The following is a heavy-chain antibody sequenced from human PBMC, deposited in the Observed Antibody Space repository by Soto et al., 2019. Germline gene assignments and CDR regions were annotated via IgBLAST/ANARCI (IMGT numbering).Heavy chain of an antibody. D-gene: IGHD4-17*01. Sequence: QVQLVQSGAEVKKPGASVKVSCQASGYSFSNNGISWVRQAPGQGFEWMGWINGDNGNTNYAQKLQGRVTMTTATSTSTAYMELRSLRSDDTAVYYCARDLGYGDYGTDFWGQGTLVTVSS. CDR3: ARDLGYGDYGTDF. CDR2: INGDNGNT. V-gene: IGHV1-18*04. CDR1: GYSFSNNG. J-gene: IGHJ4*02.